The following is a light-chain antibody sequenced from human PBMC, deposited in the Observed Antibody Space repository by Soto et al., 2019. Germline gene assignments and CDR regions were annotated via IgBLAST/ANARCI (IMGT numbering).Light chain of an antibody. Sequence: QSALTQPRSVSGSPGQSVTISCTGTSSDVGGYNFVSWYQQYPGKAPKLIIYDVTKGPSGVPDRFSGSKSGNTASLTISGRQTDDEADYYCCSYAGSYTHVFGTGTKLTVL. CDR3: CSYAGSYTHV. CDR1: SSDVGGYNF. J-gene: IGLJ1*01. V-gene: IGLV2-11*01. CDR2: DVT.